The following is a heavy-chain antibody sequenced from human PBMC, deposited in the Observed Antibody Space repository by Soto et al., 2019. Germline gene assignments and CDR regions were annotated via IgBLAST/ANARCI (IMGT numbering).Heavy chain of an antibody. D-gene: IGHD1-26*01. CDR1: GFTFTPYA. Sequence: EVQLLESGGGLVQPGGSLRLSCAASGFTFTPYAMSWVRQAPGKGLEWVSVITGGVGITYYADSVKGRFTISRDNSKNPPDLAMNSLRAEDTAVNYWGKFPGGTFNKWEFHYWGQGTLVTVSS. CDR3: GKFPGGTFNKWEFHY. V-gene: IGHV3-23*01. J-gene: IGHJ4*02. CDR2: ITGGVGIT.